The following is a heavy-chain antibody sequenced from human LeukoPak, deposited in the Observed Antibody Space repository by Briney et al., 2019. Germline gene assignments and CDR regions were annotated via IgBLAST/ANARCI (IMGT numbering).Heavy chain of an antibody. CDR1: GFTFSNYW. CDR3: ARDRGYSNFDY. CDR2: MKEDGSEK. D-gene: IGHD4-11*01. V-gene: IGHV3-7*01. Sequence: GGSLRLSCVASGFTFSNYWMSWVRQAPGKGLEWVANMKEDGSEKNYVDSVKGRFTISRDNAQDSLYLQMNSLRAEDTAVYYCARDRGYSNFDYWGQGTLVTVSS. J-gene: IGHJ4*02.